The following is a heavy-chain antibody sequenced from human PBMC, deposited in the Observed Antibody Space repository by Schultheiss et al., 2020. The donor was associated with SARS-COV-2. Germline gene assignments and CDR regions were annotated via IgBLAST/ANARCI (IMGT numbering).Heavy chain of an antibody. CDR3: ARGGVPANLYYFDS. CDR1: GFTFSDYY. V-gene: IGHV3-11*01. J-gene: IGHJ4*02. Sequence: GRSLRLSCAASGFTFSDYYMTWIRQAPGKGLEWVSYIRSSDSNIFYADSVRGRFTISRDSPKNSLNLEMNSLRAEDTAVYYCARGGVPANLYYFDSWGQGTLVTVSS. D-gene: IGHD2-2*01. CDR2: IRSSDSNI.